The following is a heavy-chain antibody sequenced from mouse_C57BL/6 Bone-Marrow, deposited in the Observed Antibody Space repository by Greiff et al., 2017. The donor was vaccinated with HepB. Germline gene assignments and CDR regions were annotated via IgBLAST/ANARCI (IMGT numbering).Heavy chain of an antibody. D-gene: IGHD1-1*01. CDR1: GFTFSSYA. J-gene: IGHJ2*01. Sequence: VQLKESGGGLVKPGGSLKLSCAASGFTFSSYAMSWVRQTPEKRLEWVATISDGGSYTYYPDNVKGRFTISRDNAKNKLYLQMSHLKSEDTAMYNCAREGDYYGSSWGYWGQGTTLTVSS. V-gene: IGHV5-4*01. CDR3: AREGDYYGSSWGY. CDR2: ISDGGSYT.